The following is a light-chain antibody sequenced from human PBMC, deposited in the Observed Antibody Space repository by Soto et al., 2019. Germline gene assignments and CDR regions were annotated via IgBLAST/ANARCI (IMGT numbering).Light chain of an antibody. Sequence: QSALTQPASVSGSLGQSVTISCTGTASDVGFYNFVSWYQQHPGKAPKLVIIEVTNRPSGVSNRFSGSKSGNTASLTISGLQAEDEADYYCSSYTIGNIGVCGGGTKLTVL. V-gene: IGLV2-14*01. J-gene: IGLJ3*02. CDR1: ASDVGFYNF. CDR2: EVT. CDR3: SSYTIGNIGV.